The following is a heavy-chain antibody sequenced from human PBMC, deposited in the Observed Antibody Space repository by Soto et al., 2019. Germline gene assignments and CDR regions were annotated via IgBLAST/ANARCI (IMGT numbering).Heavy chain of an antibody. CDR1: GFTFDDYA. CDR2: IRSNSGSI. Sequence: EVQLVESGGGLVQPGRSLRLSCAASGFTFDDYAMHWVRQAPGKGLEWGSGIRSNSGSIGYADSVKGRFTISRDNAKNSLYLQMTSLRAEDTALYYCANSLLGYCSSTSCYTGPGYYYGMAVWGQGTTVTVSS. V-gene: IGHV3-9*01. J-gene: IGHJ6*02. CDR3: ANSLLGYCSSTSCYTGPGYYYGMAV. D-gene: IGHD2-2*02.